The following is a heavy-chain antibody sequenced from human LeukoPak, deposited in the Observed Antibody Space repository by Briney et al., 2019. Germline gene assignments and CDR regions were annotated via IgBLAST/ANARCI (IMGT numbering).Heavy chain of an antibody. J-gene: IGHJ4*02. CDR1: GFTFSSNW. V-gene: IGHV3-7*01. CDR3: VRHGDTDSCLAN. D-gene: IGHD2-2*01. Sequence: PGGSLRLSCADSGFTFSSNWMSWVRQAPGKGLEWVANIKQDGSEKYYVDSVKGRFTISRDNAKSSLYLQMNDLRAEDTAVYYCVRHGDTDSCLANWGQGTLVTVSS. CDR2: IKQDGSEK.